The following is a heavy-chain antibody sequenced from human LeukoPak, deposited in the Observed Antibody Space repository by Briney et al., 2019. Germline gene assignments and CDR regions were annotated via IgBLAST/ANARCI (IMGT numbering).Heavy chain of an antibody. D-gene: IGHD2-15*01. CDR3: AKEMEQATHCSGGRCYPSHGLDV. J-gene: IGHJ6*02. Sequence: PGRSLRLSCAASGFTFADYAMHWVRQAPGKGLEWVSDISWHSASIGYADSVKGRFTISRDNAKNSLYLQMNSLRPEDTALYYCAKEMEQATHCSGGRCYPSHGLDVWGQGTTVTVSS. CDR1: GFTFADYA. CDR2: ISWHSASI. V-gene: IGHV3-9*01.